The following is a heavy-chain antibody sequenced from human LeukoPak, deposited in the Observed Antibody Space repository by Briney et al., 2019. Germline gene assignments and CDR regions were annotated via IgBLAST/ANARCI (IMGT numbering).Heavy chain of an antibody. V-gene: IGHV3-23*01. D-gene: IGHD3-10*01. CDR2: ISGSGGST. Sequence: GGSLRLSCAASGFTFSSYAMSWVRQAPGKGLEWVSAISGSGGSTYYADSVKGRFTISRDNSKNTLYMEMSSLRPEDTAVYYCARPIDNGSGSYHFPYWGQGTLVTVSS. CDR1: GFTFSSYA. CDR3: ARPIDNGSGSYHFPY. J-gene: IGHJ4*02.